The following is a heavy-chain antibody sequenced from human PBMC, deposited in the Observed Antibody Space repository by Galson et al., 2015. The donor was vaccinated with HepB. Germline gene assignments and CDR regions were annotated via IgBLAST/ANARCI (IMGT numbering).Heavy chain of an antibody. Sequence: QSGAEVKKPGESLKISCKGSGYSFTSYWIGWVRQMPGKGLEWMGIIYPGDSDTRYSPSFQGQVTISADKSISTAYLQWSSLKASDTAMYYCARILSGSYYGAAFDIWGQGTMVTVSS. V-gene: IGHV5-51*01. CDR3: ARILSGSYYGAAFDI. J-gene: IGHJ3*02. CDR2: IYPGDSDT. D-gene: IGHD1-26*01. CDR1: GYSFTSYW.